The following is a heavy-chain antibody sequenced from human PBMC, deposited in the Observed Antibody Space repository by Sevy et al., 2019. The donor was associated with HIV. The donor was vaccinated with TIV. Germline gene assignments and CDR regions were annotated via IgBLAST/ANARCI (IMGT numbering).Heavy chain of an antibody. CDR2: IKSKTDGGTT. CDR3: TTALLRLPFGY. D-gene: IGHD4-17*01. Sequence: GGSLRLSCAASGFTFSNAWMSWVRQAPGKGLEWVGRIKSKTDGGTTDYAAPVKGRFTISRADSKNTLYLQMNSLKTEDTAVYYCTTALLRLPFGYWGQGTLVTVSS. CDR1: GFTFSNAW. V-gene: IGHV3-15*01. J-gene: IGHJ4*02.